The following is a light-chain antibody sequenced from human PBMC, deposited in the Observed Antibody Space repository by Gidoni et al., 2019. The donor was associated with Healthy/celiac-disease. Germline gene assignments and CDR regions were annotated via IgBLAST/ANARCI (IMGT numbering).Light chain of an antibody. J-gene: IGKJ3*01. CDR2: AAS. Sequence: DIQMTQSPSSVSASVGDRVTITCRASQGIRSWLAWYQQKPGKAPKLLIYAASSFQSGVPSRFSGSGSGTDFTLTISSLQPEDFATYYCQQANSFPSFGPGTKVDIK. CDR1: QGIRSW. V-gene: IGKV1-12*02. CDR3: QQANSFPS.